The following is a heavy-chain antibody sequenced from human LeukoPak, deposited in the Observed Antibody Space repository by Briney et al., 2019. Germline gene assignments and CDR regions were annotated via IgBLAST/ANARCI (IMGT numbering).Heavy chain of an antibody. CDR1: GFTFSRYW. D-gene: IGHD3-9*01. Sequence: GGSLRLSCAASGFTFSRYWMSWVRQAPGKGLEWVANIKQDGSEKDYVDSVKGRFIIFRDDAENSLYLQMNSLRAEDTAVYYCARDRYFDDYWGQGTLVIVSS. CDR3: ARDRYFDDY. CDR2: IKQDGSEK. V-gene: IGHV3-7*01. J-gene: IGHJ4*02.